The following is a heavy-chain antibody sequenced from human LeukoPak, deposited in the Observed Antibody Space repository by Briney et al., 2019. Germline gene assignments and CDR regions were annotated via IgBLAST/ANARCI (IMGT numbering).Heavy chain of an antibody. Sequence: GGSLRLSCAASGFTFSSYGVSWVRQAPGKGLEWVSAISGSGGSTYYADSVKGRFTISRDNSKNTLYLQMNSLRAEDTAVYYCAKALSSLDALYNWNVDAFDIWGQGTMVTVSS. D-gene: IGHD1-1*01. CDR3: AKALSSLDALYNWNVDAFDI. CDR2: ISGSGGST. J-gene: IGHJ3*02. V-gene: IGHV3-23*01. CDR1: GFTFSSYG.